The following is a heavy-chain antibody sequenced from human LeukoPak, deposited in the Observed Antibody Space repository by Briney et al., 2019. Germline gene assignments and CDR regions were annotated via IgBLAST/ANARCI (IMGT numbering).Heavy chain of an antibody. CDR3: AANGITGTTDYYYMDV. J-gene: IGHJ6*03. Sequence: ASVKVSCKASGFTFTSSAMQWVRQARGQRLEWIGWIVVGSGNTNYAQKFQERVTITRDMSTSTAYMELSSLRSEDTAVYYCAANGITGTTDYYYMDVWGKGTTVTVSS. CDR1: GFTFTSSA. V-gene: IGHV1-58*02. CDR2: IVVGSGNT. D-gene: IGHD1-20*01.